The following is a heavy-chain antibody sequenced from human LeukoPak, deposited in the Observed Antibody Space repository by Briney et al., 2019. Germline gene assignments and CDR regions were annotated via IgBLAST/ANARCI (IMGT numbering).Heavy chain of an antibody. V-gene: IGHV3-30-3*01. CDR3: ASQETYHYDNSGYYYSPLDY. D-gene: IGHD3-22*01. CDR1: GFTFNNHA. CDR2: ISYDGSNK. Sequence: GRSLRLSCAASGFTFNNHAIHWVRQAPGKGLEWVAFISYDGSNKYYADSVKGRFTISRDNSKNTLSLQVNSLRAEDTAVYYCASQETYHYDNSGYYYSPLDYWGQGTLVTVSS. J-gene: IGHJ4*02.